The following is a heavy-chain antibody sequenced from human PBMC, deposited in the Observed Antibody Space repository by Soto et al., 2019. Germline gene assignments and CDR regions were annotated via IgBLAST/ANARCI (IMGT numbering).Heavy chain of an antibody. CDR2: INHSGST. CDR3: ARSSSIAARIPREGGYYFDY. V-gene: IGHV4-34*01. CDR1: GGSFSGYY. Sequence: SETLSLTCAVYGGSFSGYYWGWIRQPPGKGLEWIGEINHSGSTNYNPSLKSRVTISVDTSKNQFSLKLSSVTAADTAVYYCARSSSIAARIPREGGYYFDYWGQGTLVNVS. D-gene: IGHD6-6*01. J-gene: IGHJ4*02.